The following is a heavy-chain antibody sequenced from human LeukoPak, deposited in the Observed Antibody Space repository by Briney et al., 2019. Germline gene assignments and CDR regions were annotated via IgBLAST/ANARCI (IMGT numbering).Heavy chain of an antibody. CDR2: INQDGSEK. J-gene: IGHJ5*02. CDR1: GFTFNTYW. V-gene: IGHV3-7*01. CDR3: AAESVTIFGVVIT. D-gene: IGHD3-3*01. Sequence: GGSLRLSCAASGFTFNTYWMNWVRQAPGKGLEWVAVINQDGSEKYYVDSVKGRFTISRDNAKNSLYLQMNSLRADDTAVYYCAAESVTIFGVVITWGQGILVTVSS.